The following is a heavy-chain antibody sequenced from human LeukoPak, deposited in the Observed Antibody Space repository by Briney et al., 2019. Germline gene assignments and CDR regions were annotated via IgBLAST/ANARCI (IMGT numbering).Heavy chain of an antibody. CDR3: ARDPTYDILTGYTDY. Sequence: GGSLRLSCAASGFTFSSYWMHWVRQAPGKGLVWVSRINSDGSSTSYADSVKGRFTISRDNSKNTLYLQMNSLRAEDTAVYYCARDPTYDILTGYTDYWGQGTLVTVSS. D-gene: IGHD3-9*01. CDR1: GFTFSSYW. CDR2: INSDGSST. J-gene: IGHJ4*02. V-gene: IGHV3-74*01.